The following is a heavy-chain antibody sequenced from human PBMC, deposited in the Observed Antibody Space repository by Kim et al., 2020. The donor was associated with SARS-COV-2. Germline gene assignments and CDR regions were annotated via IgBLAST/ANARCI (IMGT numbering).Heavy chain of an antibody. CDR1: GGSISSYS. CDR2: IYYSGST. D-gene: IGHD3-22*01. CDR3: AREGYYDSSGYYRNNAFDI. J-gene: IGHJ3*02. V-gene: IGHV4-59*01. Sequence: SETLSLTCTVSGGSISSYSWSWIRQPPGKGLEWIWYIYYSGSTNYNPSLKSRVTISVDTSKKHVSLKLSSVTAADTAVYYCAREGYYDSSGYYRNNAFDIWGQGTVVTVSS.